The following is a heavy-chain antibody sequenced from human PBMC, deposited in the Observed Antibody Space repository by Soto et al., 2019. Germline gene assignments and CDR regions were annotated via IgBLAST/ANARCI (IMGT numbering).Heavy chain of an antibody. CDR1: GFTFSSYS. J-gene: IGHJ4*02. V-gene: IGHV3-48*01. D-gene: IGHD5-18*01. Sequence: EVQLVESGGGLVQPGGSLRLSCAASGFTFSSYSMNWVRQAPGKGLEWVSYISSSSSTIYYADSVKGRFTISRDNAKNSLYLQMNSRRAEDTAVYYCARDRPGYSYGLDYWGQGTLVTVSS. CDR2: ISSSSSTI. CDR3: ARDRPGYSYGLDY.